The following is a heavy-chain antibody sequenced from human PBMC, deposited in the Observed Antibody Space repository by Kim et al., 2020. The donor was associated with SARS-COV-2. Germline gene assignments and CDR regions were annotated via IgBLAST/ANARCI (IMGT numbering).Heavy chain of an antibody. CDR2: IYSGGST. CDR3: ARDFNRTRFYYGMDV. D-gene: IGHD2-2*01. J-gene: IGHJ6*02. CDR1: GFTVSSNY. V-gene: IGHV3-53*01. Sequence: GGSLRLSCAASGFTVSSNYMSWVRQAPGKGLEWVSVIYSGGSTYYADSVKGRFTISRDNSKNTLYLQMNSLRAEDTAVYYCARDFNRTRFYYGMDVWGQGTTVTVSS.